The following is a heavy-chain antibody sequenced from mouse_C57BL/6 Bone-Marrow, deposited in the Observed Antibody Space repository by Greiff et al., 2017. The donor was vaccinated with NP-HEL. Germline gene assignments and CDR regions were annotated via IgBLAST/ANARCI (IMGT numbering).Heavy chain of an antibody. CDR3: ARGIIYYYGSSCHGDV. V-gene: IGHV3-6*01. CDR1: GYSITSGYY. CDR2: ISYDGSN. J-gene: IGHJ1*03. D-gene: IGHD1-1*01. Sequence: EVQLQESGPGLVKPSQSLSLTCSVTGYSITSGYYWNWIRQFPGNKLEWMGYISYDGSNNYNPSLKNRISITRDTSKNQFFLKLNSVTTEDTATYYCARGIIYYYGSSCHGDVWGTGTTVTVSS.